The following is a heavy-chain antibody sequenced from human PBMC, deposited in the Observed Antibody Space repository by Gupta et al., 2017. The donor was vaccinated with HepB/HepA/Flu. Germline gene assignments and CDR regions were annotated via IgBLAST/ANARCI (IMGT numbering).Heavy chain of an antibody. CDR3: ARAVEYYYHMDV. J-gene: IGHJ6*03. CDR2: IGSRGSTI. V-gene: IGHV3-11*04. CDR1: GFTFSDSY. D-gene: IGHD3-3*01. Sequence: QVQMVESGGGLVKPGGSLRLSCAASGFTFSDSYMSWIRQAPGKGLEWVSYIGSRGSTIYYADSVKGRFTISRDNAKNSLSLQMNSLRAEDTAVYYCARAVEYYYHMDVWGKGTTVTVSS.